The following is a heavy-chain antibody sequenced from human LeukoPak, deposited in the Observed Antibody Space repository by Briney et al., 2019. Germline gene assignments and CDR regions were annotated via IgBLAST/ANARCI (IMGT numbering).Heavy chain of an antibody. CDR1: GWSFSGYY. D-gene: IGHD6-13*01. V-gene: IGHV4-34*01. CDR3: VQSSSWLPSLDY. CDR2: INHSGST. Sequence: SETLSLTCAVYGWSFSGYYWGWIRQPPGKGLEWIGEINHSGSTNYNPSLKSRVTISVDTSKNQFSLKLSSVTAADTAVYYCVQSSSWLPSLDYWGQGTLVTVSS. J-gene: IGHJ4*02.